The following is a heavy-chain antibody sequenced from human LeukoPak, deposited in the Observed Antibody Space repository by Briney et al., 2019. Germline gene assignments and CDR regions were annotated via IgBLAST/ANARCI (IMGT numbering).Heavy chain of an antibody. CDR1: GGSISSSSYY. D-gene: IGHD6-19*01. CDR3: ARALRAVAGNFDY. J-gene: IGHJ4*02. Sequence: PSETLSLTCTVSGGSISSSSYYWGWIRQPPGKGLEWIGSIYYSGSTYYNPSLKSRVTISVDTSKNQFSPKLSSVTAADTAVYYCARALRAVAGNFDYWGQGTLVTVSS. V-gene: IGHV4-39*01. CDR2: IYYSGST.